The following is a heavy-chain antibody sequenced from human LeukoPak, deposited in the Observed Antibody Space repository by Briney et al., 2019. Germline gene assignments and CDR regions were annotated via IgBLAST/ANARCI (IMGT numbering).Heavy chain of an antibody. Sequence: SSETLSLTCTVSGDSINNNNYYWGWIRQPPGKGLEWIGNIYYNGRTYYSPSLKSRGTISVDTSNNQFSLKLSSVTAADTAVYYCARITDRTIFGEIMHGFDIWGQGTPVTVSS. CDR2: IYYNGRT. CDR3: ARITDRTIFGEIMHGFDI. J-gene: IGHJ3*02. V-gene: IGHV4-39*01. CDR1: GDSINNNNYY. D-gene: IGHD3-3*01.